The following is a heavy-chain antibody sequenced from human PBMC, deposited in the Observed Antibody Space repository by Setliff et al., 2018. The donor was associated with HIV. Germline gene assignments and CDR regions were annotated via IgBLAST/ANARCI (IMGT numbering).Heavy chain of an antibody. D-gene: IGHD2-15*01. CDR3: ARGRPQDIVVVVAVPIGAYYMDV. V-gene: IGHV4-34*01. CDR2: INHSGST. J-gene: IGHJ6*03. CDR1: GGSFSAYY. Sequence: PSETLSLTCAVYGGSFSAYYWSWIRQPPGKGLEWIGEINHSGSTNYNPSLKTRVTIMVDTSENQFSLKLSSVTAADTAVYYCARGRPQDIVVVVAVPIGAYYMDVWGRGTTVTVSS.